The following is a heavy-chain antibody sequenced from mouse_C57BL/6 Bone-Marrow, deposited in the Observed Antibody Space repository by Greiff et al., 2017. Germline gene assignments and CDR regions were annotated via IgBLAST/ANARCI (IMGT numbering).Heavy chain of an antibody. CDR3: ARRDFYGSSHYYAMDY. CDR2: IYPGSGST. J-gene: IGHJ4*01. CDR1: GYTFTSYW. V-gene: IGHV1-55*01. D-gene: IGHD1-1*01. Sequence: QVQLQQPGAELVKPGASVKMSCKASGYTFTSYWITWVKQRPGQGLAWIGDIYPGSGSTNYNEKFKSKATLTVDTSSSTAYMQLSSLTSEDSAVYYCARRDFYGSSHYYAMDYWGQGTSVTVSS.